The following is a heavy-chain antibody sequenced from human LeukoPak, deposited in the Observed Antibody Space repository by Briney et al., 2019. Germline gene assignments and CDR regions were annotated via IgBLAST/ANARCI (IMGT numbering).Heavy chain of an antibody. D-gene: IGHD4-17*01. CDR2: INHSGST. Sequence: ETLSLTCAVYGGSFSGYYWSWIRQPPGKGLEWIGEINHSGSTNYNPSLKSRVTISVDTSKNQFSLKLSSVTAADTAVYYCARGSPTVTIDYWGQGTLVTVSS. CDR1: GGSFSGYY. CDR3: ARGSPTVTIDY. V-gene: IGHV4-34*01. J-gene: IGHJ4*02.